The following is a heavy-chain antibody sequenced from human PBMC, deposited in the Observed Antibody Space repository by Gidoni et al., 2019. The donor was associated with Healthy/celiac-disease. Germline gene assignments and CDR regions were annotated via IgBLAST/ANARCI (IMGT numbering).Heavy chain of an antibody. CDR1: GFTFGDYA. CDR3: TRDARDYDFWSGYPWDAFDI. J-gene: IGHJ3*02. Sequence: EVQLVESGGGLVKPGRSLRLSCTASGFTFGDYAMSWFRQAPGKGLEWVGFIRSKAYGGTTEYAASVKGRFTISRDDSKSIAYLQMNSLKTEDTAVYYCTRDARDYDFWSGYPWDAFDIWGQGTMVTVSS. V-gene: IGHV3-49*05. D-gene: IGHD3-3*01. CDR2: IRSKAYGGTT.